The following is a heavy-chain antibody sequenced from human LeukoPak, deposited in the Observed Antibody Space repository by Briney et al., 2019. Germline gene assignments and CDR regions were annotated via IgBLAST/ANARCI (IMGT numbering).Heavy chain of an antibody. D-gene: IGHD2-2*02. CDR3: ARDAHYCSSTSCYTIPMDV. CDR1: GFTFSSYS. V-gene: IGHV3-21*01. Sequence: GGSLRLSRAASGFTFSSYSMNWVRQAPGKGLEWVSSISSSSSYIYYADSVKGRFTISRDNAKNSLYLQMNSLRAEDTAVYYCARDAHYCSSTSCYTIPMDVWGKGTTVTISS. CDR2: ISSSSSYI. J-gene: IGHJ6*03.